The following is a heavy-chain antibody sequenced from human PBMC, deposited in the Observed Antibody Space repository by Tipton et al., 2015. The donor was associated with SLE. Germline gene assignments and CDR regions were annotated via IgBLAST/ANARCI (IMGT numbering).Heavy chain of an antibody. J-gene: IGHJ6*02. CDR3: AKGDTSCYGGGCYYRMDV. V-gene: IGHV3-23*03. D-gene: IGHD2-2*01. Sequence: SLRLSCAASGFTLISSAMTWVRQAPGKGLEWVSIIYSGGSTYYAASVKARFSVSRGTSKNTLYLQMSSLRPEDTAVYYCAKGDTSCYGGGCYYRMDVWGQGTTVTGSS. CDR2: IYSGGST. CDR1: GFTLISSA.